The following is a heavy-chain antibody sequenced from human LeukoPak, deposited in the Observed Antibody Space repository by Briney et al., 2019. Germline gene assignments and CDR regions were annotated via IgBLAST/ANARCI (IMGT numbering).Heavy chain of an antibody. Sequence: ASVKVSCKASGYTFTTYNINWVRQAPGQGLEWMGWMNPNSGNTGYAQKFQGRVTMTRNTSISTAYMELSSLRSEDTAVYYCASIKLSPVDYDYGDSVAFDIWGQGTMVTVSS. J-gene: IGHJ3*02. V-gene: IGHV1-8*02. CDR2: MNPNSGNT. D-gene: IGHD4-17*01. CDR3: ASIKLSPVDYDYGDSVAFDI. CDR1: GYTFTTYN.